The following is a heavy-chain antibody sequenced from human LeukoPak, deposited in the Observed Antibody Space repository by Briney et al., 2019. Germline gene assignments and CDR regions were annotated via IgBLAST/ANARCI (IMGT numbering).Heavy chain of an antibody. CDR3: ARSYDSSGYYYDY. V-gene: IGHV3-21*01. J-gene: IGHJ4*02. Sequence: GGSLRLSCAASGFTFSSYWMHWVRQAPGKGLEWVSSISSSSSYIYYADSVKGRFTISRDNAKNSLYLQMNSLRAEDTAVYYCARSYDSSGYYYDYWGQGTLVTVSS. D-gene: IGHD3-22*01. CDR2: ISSSSSYI. CDR1: GFTFSSYW.